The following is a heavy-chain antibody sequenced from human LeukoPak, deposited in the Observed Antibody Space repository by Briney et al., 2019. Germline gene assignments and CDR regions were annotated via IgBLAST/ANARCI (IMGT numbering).Heavy chain of an antibody. CDR1: GFTFSSYA. D-gene: IGHD3-3*01. CDR3: ARGADFLYYFDY. V-gene: IGHV3-30-3*01. CDR2: ISYDGSNK. Sequence: EGSLRLSCAASGFTFSSYAMHWVRQAPGKGLEWVAVISYDGSNKYYADSVKGRFTISRDNSKNTLYLQMNSLRAEDTAVYYCARGADFLYYFDYWGQGTLVTVSS. J-gene: IGHJ4*02.